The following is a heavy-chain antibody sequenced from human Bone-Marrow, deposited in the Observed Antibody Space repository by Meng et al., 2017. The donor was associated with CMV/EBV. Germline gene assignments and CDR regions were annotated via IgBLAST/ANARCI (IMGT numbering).Heavy chain of an antibody. D-gene: IGHD6-6*01. J-gene: IGHJ4*02. CDR3: AKDGDSSSPGVGYFAD. V-gene: IGHV3-23*03. CDR1: GFTFSSYA. CDR2: IYSGCSST. Sequence: GESLKISCAASGFTFSSYAMSWVRQAPGKGLEWVSVIYSGCSSTYYADSVKGRFTISRDNSKNTLYLQMNSLRAEDTAVYYCAKDGDSSSPGVGYFADWGPGNLVNLSS.